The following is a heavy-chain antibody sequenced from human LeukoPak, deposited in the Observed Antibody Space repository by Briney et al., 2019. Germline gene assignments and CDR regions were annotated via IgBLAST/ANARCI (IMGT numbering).Heavy chain of an antibody. CDR3: ARDRLVATIPEFDY. CDR1: GYTFTSYA. V-gene: IGHV1-3*01. J-gene: IGHJ4*02. Sequence: ASVKVSCKASGYTFTSYAMHWVRQAPGQRLEWMGWINAGNGNTKYSQKFQGRVTITRDTSASTAYMELSSLRSEDTAVYYCARDRLVATIPEFDYWGQGTLVTVSS. D-gene: IGHD5-12*01. CDR2: INAGNGNT.